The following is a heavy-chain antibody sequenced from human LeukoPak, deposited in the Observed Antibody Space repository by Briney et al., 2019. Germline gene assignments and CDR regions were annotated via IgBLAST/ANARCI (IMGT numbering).Heavy chain of an antibody. V-gene: IGHV3-20*04. Sequence: GGSLRLSCAASGFTFDDYGMSWVRQAPGKGLEWVSGINWNGGSTGYADSVKGRFTISRDNAKNSLYLQMNSLRAEDTALYYCARCSSAPDTAVAGHFRKNWFDPWGQGTLVTVSP. J-gene: IGHJ5*02. D-gene: IGHD6-19*01. CDR2: INWNGGST. CDR3: ARCSSAPDTAVAGHFRKNWFDP. CDR1: GFTFDDYG.